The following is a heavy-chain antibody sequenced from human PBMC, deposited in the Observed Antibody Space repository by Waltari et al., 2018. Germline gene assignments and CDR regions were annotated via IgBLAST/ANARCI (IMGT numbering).Heavy chain of an antibody. Sequence: QVQLVQSGAEVKKPGASVKVSCKASGYTFTSYYMHWVRQAPGQGLEWMGIINPSGGSTSYAQKFQGRFTMTRDTSTSTVYMELSSLRSEDTAVYYCASLSYCSSTSCYADYWGQGTLVTVSS. J-gene: IGHJ4*02. CDR1: GYTFTSYY. CDR3: ASLSYCSSTSCYADY. CDR2: INPSGGST. D-gene: IGHD2-2*01. V-gene: IGHV1-46*01.